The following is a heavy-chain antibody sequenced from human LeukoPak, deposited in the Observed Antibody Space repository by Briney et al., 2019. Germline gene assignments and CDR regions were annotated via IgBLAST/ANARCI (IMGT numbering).Heavy chain of an antibody. CDR1: GYTFTGYY. CDR3: AKSIAARRGGAFDI. Sequence: ASVKVSCKASGYTFTGYYMHWVRQAPGQGRAWMGWMNPNSGNTGYAQKFQGRVAMTRNTSISTAYMELSSLSSEETAVYYCAKSIAARRGGAFDIWGQGTMVTVSS. V-gene: IGHV1-8*02. D-gene: IGHD6-6*01. J-gene: IGHJ3*02. CDR2: MNPNSGNT.